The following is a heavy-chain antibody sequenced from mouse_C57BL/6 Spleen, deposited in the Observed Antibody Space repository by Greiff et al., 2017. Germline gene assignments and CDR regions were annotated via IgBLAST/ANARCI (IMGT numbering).Heavy chain of an antibody. CDR2: IYPGDGDT. D-gene: IGHD4-1*01. J-gene: IGHJ2*01. CDR3: ARRTGMDY. CDR1: GYAFSSSW. Sequence: VKVVESGPELVKPGASVKISCKASGYAFSSSWMNWVKQRPGKGLEWIGRIYPGDGDTNYNGKFKGKATLTADKSSSTAYMQLSSLTSEDSAVYFCARRTGMDYWGQGTTLTVSS. V-gene: IGHV1-82*01.